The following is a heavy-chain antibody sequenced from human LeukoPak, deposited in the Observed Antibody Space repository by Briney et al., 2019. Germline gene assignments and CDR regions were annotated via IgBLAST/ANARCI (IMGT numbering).Heavy chain of an antibody. CDR1: GGSISGYI. J-gene: IGHJ4*02. V-gene: IGHV4-59*08. D-gene: IGHD3-16*01. CDR2: IYDNGNT. Sequence: PSETLSLTCTVSGGSISGYIWSWIRQLPGKGLEWIAYIYDNGNTNYNPSLKSRVTIALDTSKNQFSLRLNSVTAADTAVYYCARGGGRELYFDYWGQGTLVTVSS. CDR3: ARGGGRELYFDY.